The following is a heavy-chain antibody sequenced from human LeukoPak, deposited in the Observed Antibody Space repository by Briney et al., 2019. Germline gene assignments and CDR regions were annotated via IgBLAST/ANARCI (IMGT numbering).Heavy chain of an antibody. J-gene: IGHJ3*02. CDR2: IVVGSGNT. CDR1: GFTFTSSA. Sequence: SVKVSCKASGFTFTSSAMQWVRQARGQRLEWIGWIVVGSGNTNCAQKFQERVTITRDMSTSTAYMELSSLRSEDTAVYYCAAETYCGGDCYSSDAFDIWGQGTMVTVSS. V-gene: IGHV1-58*02. CDR3: AAETYCGGDCYSSDAFDI. D-gene: IGHD2-21*02.